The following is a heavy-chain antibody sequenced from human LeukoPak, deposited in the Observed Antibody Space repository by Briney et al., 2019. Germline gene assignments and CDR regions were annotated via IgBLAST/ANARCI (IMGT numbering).Heavy chain of an antibody. V-gene: IGHV1-2*06. D-gene: IGHD3-10*01. CDR3: ARDRVGVYGSGSYFHDY. CDR2: INPNSGGT. Sequence: ASVKVSCKASGYTFTGYYMHWVRQAPGQGLEWMGRINPNSGGTNYAQKFQGRVTMTRDTPISTAYMELSRLRSDDTAVYYCARDRVGVYGSGSYFHDYWGQGTLVTVSS. J-gene: IGHJ4*02. CDR1: GYTFTGYY.